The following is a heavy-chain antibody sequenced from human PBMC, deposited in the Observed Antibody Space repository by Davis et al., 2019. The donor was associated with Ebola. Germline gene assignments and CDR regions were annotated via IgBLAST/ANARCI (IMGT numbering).Heavy chain of an antibody. V-gene: IGHV4-59*05. CDR3: ARRSGSGFRTREGVDH. J-gene: IGHJ4*02. CDR1: GGSISSYY. Sequence: SETLSLTCTVSGGSISSYYWSWIRQPPGKGLEWIGSIYYSGSTYYNPSLKSRVTISVDTSKNQFSLKLSSVTTADTAVYYCARRSGSGFRTREGVDHWGQGTLVTVSS. CDR2: IYYSGST. D-gene: IGHD1-26*01.